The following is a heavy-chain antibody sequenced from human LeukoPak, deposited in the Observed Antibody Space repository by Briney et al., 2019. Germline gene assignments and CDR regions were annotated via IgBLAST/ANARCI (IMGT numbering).Heavy chain of an antibody. CDR3: TRAYPPLRTAAAGDH. J-gene: IGHJ4*02. CDR2: ISYRTSPI. CDR1: GFTSSDCD. Sequence: GGSLRLSCTASGFTSSDCDMNWGRQAPGKGLEWASSISYRTSPIYYAESVKGRFTISRDNAKNSLYLQMDSLRAEDTAIYYCTRAYPPLRTAAAGDHWGQGTLVTVSS. D-gene: IGHD6-25*01. V-gene: IGHV3-21*01.